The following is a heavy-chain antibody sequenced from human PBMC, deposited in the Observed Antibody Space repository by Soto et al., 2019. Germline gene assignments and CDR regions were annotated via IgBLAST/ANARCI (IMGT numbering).Heavy chain of an antibody. CDR3: ARQRDYYDSSGYSNMDV. CDR2: ISAYNGNT. D-gene: IGHD3-22*01. CDR1: GYTFTSYG. V-gene: IGHV1-18*04. J-gene: IGHJ6*02. Sequence: ASVKVSCKASGYTFTSYGISWVRQAPGQVLEWMGWISAYNGNTNYAQKLQGRVTMTTDTSTSTAYMELRSLRSDDTAVYYCARQRDYYDSSGYSNMDVWGQGTTVTVSS.